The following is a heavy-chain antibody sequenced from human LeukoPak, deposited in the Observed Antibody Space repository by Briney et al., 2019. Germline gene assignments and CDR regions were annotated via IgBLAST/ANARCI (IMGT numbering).Heavy chain of an antibody. Sequence: GGSLRLSCAASGFTFSSYSMNWVRQAPGKGLEWVSSISSSSSDIYYADSVKGRFTISRDNAKNSLYLQMNSLRAEDTAMYYCARDEGATLRGAFDIWGQGTMVTVSS. D-gene: IGHD3-16*01. V-gene: IGHV3-21*01. CDR1: GFTFSSYS. J-gene: IGHJ3*02. CDR2: ISSSSSDI. CDR3: ARDEGATLRGAFDI.